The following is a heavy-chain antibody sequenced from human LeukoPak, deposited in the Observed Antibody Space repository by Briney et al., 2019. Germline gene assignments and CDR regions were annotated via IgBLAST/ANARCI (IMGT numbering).Heavy chain of an antibody. V-gene: IGHV3-33*01. D-gene: IGHD6-19*01. CDR1: GFTFSSYG. J-gene: IGHJ4*02. CDR2: IWYDGSNK. Sequence: GRSLRLSCAASGFTFSSYGMHWVRQAPGKGLEWVAVIWYDGSNKYYADSVKGRFTISRDNSKNTLYLQMNSLRAEDTAVYYCARDGSSGWYWVDYWGQGTLVTGSS. CDR3: ARDGSSGWYWVDY.